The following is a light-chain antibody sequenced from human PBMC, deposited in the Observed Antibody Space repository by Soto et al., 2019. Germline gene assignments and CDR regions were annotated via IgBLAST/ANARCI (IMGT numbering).Light chain of an antibody. CDR2: AAS. CDR1: QGISSY. V-gene: IGKV1-9*01. Sequence: DIQLTQSPAFLSASVGDRVTITCRASQGISSYLAWYQQKPGKAPKVLIYAASTLQSGVPSRFSGSGSGTEFTLTISSLQPEDFATYYCQQLTTYPLTFGGGIKLDIK. CDR3: QQLTTYPLT. J-gene: IGKJ4*01.